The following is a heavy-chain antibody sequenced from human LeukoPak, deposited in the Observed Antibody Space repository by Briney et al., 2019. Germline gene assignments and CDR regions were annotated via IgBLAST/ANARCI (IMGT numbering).Heavy chain of an antibody. J-gene: IGHJ4*02. CDR2: ISYDGANE. D-gene: IGHD2-21*02. CDR3: AKDSLKYCGGDCYQAY. V-gene: IGHV3-30-3*01. Sequence: GGSLRLSCAASGFSFHYYAMHWVRQAPGKGLEWVAVISYDGANEYYADSVKGRLTISRDNSKNTLYMEMSSLRPEDTAVYYCAKDSLKYCGGDCYQAYWGQGTLVTVSS. CDR1: GFSFHYYA.